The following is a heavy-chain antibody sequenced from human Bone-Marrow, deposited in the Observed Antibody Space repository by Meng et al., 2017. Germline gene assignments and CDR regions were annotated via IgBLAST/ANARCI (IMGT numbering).Heavy chain of an antibody. V-gene: IGHV3-48*03. CDR3: ARVYSSTWYDHFDY. CDR2: ISSSGSTI. Sequence: GESLKISCAASGFTFSSYEMNWVRQAPGKGLEWVSYISSSGSTIYYADSVKGRFTISRDNSKNTLYLQMNSLRAEDTSVYYCARVYSSTWYDHFDYWGQGTLVTVSS. D-gene: IGHD6-13*01. CDR1: GFTFSSYE. J-gene: IGHJ4*02.